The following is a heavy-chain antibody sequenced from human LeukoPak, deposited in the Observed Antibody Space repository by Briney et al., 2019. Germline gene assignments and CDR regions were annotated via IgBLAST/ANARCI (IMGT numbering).Heavy chain of an antibody. J-gene: IGHJ4*02. CDR3: ARDLSSYSSGWYVSLV. V-gene: IGHV1-18*01. CDR1: GYTFTSYG. CDR2: ISAYNGNT. Sequence: ASVTVSCKASGYTFTSYGINRVRQAPGQGLEWMGWISAYNGNTKYAQKVQGRVTMTTDTSTNTAYMELRSLRSDDTAVYYCARDLSSYSSGWYVSLVWGQGTLVTVSS. D-gene: IGHD6-19*01.